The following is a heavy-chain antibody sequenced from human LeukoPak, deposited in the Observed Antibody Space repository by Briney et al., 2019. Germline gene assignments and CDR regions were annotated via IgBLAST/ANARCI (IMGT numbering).Heavy chain of an antibody. V-gene: IGHV5-51*01. CDR2: IYPGDSDT. CDR3: ARRAGGVVGATIDGFDI. D-gene: IGHD1-26*01. CDR1: GYSFTSYW. Sequence: GESLKISCKGSGYSFTSYWIGWVRPMPGKGLEWMGIIYPGDSDTRYSPSFQGQVTISADKSISTGYLQWSSLKASDTAMYYCARRAGGVVGATIDGFDIWGQGTMVTVSS. J-gene: IGHJ3*02.